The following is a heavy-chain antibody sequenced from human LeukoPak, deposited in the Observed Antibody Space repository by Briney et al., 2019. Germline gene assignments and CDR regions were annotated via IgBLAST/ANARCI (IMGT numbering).Heavy chain of an antibody. CDR3: ARDPGSSWPYNWFDP. J-gene: IGHJ5*02. D-gene: IGHD6-13*01. V-gene: IGHV1-2*02. Sequence: ASVKVSCKASGYTFTGYYMHWVRQAPGQGPEWMGWINPNSGGTNYAQKFQGRVTMTRDTSISTAYMELSRLRSDDTAVYYCARDPGSSWPYNWFDPWGQGTLVTVSS. CDR1: GYTFTGYY. CDR2: INPNSGGT.